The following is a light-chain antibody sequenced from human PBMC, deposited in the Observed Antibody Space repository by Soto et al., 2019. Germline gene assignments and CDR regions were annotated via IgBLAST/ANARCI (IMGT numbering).Light chain of an antibody. Sequence: QSALTQPASVSGSPGQSITISCTGTSSDVGGYDYVSWYQQHPGQAPKLLIYDVNNRPSGVSSRFSGSKSGNTASLTISGLQADDEADYYCSSFRSSSTLRVVFGGGTKVTVL. CDR1: SSDVGGYDY. J-gene: IGLJ2*01. CDR2: DVN. CDR3: SSFRSSSTLRVV. V-gene: IGLV2-14*01.